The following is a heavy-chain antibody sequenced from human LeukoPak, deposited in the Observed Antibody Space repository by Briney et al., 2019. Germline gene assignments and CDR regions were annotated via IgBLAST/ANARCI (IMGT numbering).Heavy chain of an antibody. CDR1: GITLSDYG. J-gene: IGHJ4*02. Sequence: AGSLRFSCAVSGITLSDYGMSWVRQAPGKGLEWVAGISGSGGSTNYAGSVKGRFTISRDNRKNTLYLQMNSLRVEDAAVYFCAKRGVVIRVILVGFHKEAYYFDSWGQGALVTVSS. CDR2: ISGSGGST. V-gene: IGHV3-23*01. CDR3: AKRGVVIRVILVGFHKEAYYFDS. D-gene: IGHD3-22*01.